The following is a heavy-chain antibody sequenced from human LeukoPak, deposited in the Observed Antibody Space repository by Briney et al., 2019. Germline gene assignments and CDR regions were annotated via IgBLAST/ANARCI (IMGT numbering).Heavy chain of an antibody. Sequence: PGRSLRLSCAASGFTFSSYAMHWVRQAPGKGLEWVAVISYDGSNKYYADSVKGRFTISRDSAKNSLYLQMNSLRAEDTAVYYCARDFVNSGYYFDYWGQGTLVTVSS. CDR1: GFTFSSYA. CDR3: ARDFVNSGYYFDY. V-gene: IGHV3-30*04. CDR2: ISYDGSNK. J-gene: IGHJ4*02. D-gene: IGHD3-22*01.